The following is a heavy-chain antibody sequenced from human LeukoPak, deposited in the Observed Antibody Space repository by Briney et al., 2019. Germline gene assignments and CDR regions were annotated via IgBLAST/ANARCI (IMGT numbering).Heavy chain of an antibody. CDR2: IRSKANSYAT. Sequence: PGGSLRLSCAASGFTFSGSAMHWVRQASGKGLEWVGRIRSKANSYATAYAASVKGRFTISRDDSKNTAYLQINSLKTEDTAVYYCTRLHSSSWSSFDYWGQGTLVTVSS. J-gene: IGHJ4*02. D-gene: IGHD6-13*01. CDR3: TRLHSSSWSSFDY. CDR1: GFTFSGSA. V-gene: IGHV3-73*01.